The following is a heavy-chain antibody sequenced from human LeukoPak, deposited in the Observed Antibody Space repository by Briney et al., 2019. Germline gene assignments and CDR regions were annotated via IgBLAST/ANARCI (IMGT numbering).Heavy chain of an antibody. V-gene: IGHV3-33*01. D-gene: IGHD4-23*01. Sequence: PGRSLRLSCAASGFTFSSYGMHWVRQAPGKGLEWVAVIWYDGSNNYYADSVRGRFTISRDNAKNTLYLQMNSLRAEDTAVYYCARDLDYGGRSNFDHWGQGTLVTVSS. J-gene: IGHJ4*02. CDR2: IWYDGSNN. CDR3: ARDLDYGGRSNFDH. CDR1: GFTFSSYG.